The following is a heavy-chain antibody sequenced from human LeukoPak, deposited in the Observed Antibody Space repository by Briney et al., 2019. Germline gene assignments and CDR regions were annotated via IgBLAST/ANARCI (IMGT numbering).Heavy chain of an antibody. Sequence: GGSLRLSCAASGFTFSSYWMSWVRQAPGKGLEWVANIKQDGSEKYYVDSVKGRFTISRDNAKNSLYLQMNSLRAEGTAVYYCARSPWNYYYYMDVWGKGTTVTISS. J-gene: IGHJ6*03. CDR1: GFTFSSYW. V-gene: IGHV3-7*01. CDR3: ARSPWNYYYYMDV. CDR2: IKQDGSEK.